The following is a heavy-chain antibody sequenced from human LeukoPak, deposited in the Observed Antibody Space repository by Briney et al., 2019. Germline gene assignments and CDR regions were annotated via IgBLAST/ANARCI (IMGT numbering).Heavy chain of an antibody. V-gene: IGHV5-51*01. D-gene: IGHD2-2*01. J-gene: IGHJ6*02. CDR3: ARQDCSSTTCFRSMDV. CDR1: GYSITSYW. CDR2: IYPGDSDT. Sequence: GESLKISCKGSGYSITSYWIGWVRQMPGKGLEWMGIIYPGDSDTRYSPSFQGQVTISADKSISIVYLQWSSLKASDTAMYYCARQDCSSTTCFRSMDVWGQGTTVTVSS.